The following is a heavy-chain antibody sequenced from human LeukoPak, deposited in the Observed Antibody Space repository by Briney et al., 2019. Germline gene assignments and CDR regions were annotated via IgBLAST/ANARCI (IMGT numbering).Heavy chain of an antibody. Sequence: GGSLRLSCAASGFTFSSYAMHWVHQAPGKGLEWVAVISYDGSNKYYADSVKGRFTISRDNSKNTLYLQMNSLRAEDTAVYYCARTPGVDYYYDGMDVWGQGTTVTVSS. V-gene: IGHV3-30*04. CDR1: GFTFSSYA. CDR3: ARTPGVDYYYDGMDV. J-gene: IGHJ6*02. CDR2: ISYDGSNK. D-gene: IGHD2-15*01.